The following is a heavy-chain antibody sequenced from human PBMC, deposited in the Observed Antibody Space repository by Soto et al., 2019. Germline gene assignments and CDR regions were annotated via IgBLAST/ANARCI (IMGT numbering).Heavy chain of an antibody. D-gene: IGHD4-4*01. J-gene: IGHJ5*02. CDR1: GGSFSGYY. Sequence: PSETLSLTCAVYGGSFSGYYWSWIRQPPGKGLEWIGEINHSGSTNYNPSLKSRVTISVDTSKNQFSLKLSSVTAADTAVYYCARIIVRLRITTSAVARKKNWFDPWGQGTLVTVSS. V-gene: IGHV4-34*01. CDR2: INHSGST. CDR3: ARIIVRLRITTSAVARKKNWFDP.